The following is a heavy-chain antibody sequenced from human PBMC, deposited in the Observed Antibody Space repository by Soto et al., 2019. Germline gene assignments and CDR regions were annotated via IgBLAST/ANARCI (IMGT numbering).Heavy chain of an antibody. D-gene: IGHD3-10*01. CDR2: ISGGGDTT. CDR3: AKERGGSGSLTPRVDF. J-gene: IGHJ4*02. V-gene: IGHV3-23*01. CDR1: GFTFNNYA. Sequence: EVQLLESGGGLVQPGGSLRLSCAASGFTFNNYAMSWARQAPGKGLEWVSAISGGGDTTSYADSVKGRFTVSRVGSKNTLYLQMNSLRAEDTAVYYCAKERGGSGSLTPRVDFWGQGTLVSVSS.